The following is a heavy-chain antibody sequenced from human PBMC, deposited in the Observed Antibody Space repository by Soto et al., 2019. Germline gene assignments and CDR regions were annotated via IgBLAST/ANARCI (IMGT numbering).Heavy chain of an antibody. D-gene: IGHD2-15*01. CDR1: GGTLSRYT. CDR2: VIPNPGVT. Sequence: GASVKLSCKASGGTLSRYTFSWVRQAPGQGLEWMGRVIPNPGVTNYAKKFQGRFTIVVDTSTSTAYMELNSLRYEDTAVYYCARDKGYCSDTSCPDFDYWGQGTLVTVSS. J-gene: IGHJ4*02. V-gene: IGHV1-69*04. CDR3: ARDKGYCSDTSCPDFDY.